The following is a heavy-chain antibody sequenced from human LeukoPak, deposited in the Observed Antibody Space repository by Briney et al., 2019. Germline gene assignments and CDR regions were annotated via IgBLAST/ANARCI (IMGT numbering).Heavy chain of an antibody. J-gene: IGHJ4*02. Sequence: PSETLSLTCTVSGGSISSYYWSWIRQPAGKGLEWVGRIYTSGGTNYNPSLKSRVTMSVDTTKNQFSLKLSSVTAADTAVYYCAREEYSYGSGSYYTYWGQGTLVTVSS. CDR3: AREEYSYGSGSYYTY. D-gene: IGHD3-10*01. CDR2: IYTSGGT. V-gene: IGHV4-4*07. CDR1: GGSISSYY.